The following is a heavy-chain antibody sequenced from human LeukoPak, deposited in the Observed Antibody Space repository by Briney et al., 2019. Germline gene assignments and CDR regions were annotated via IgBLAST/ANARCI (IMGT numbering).Heavy chain of an antibody. Sequence: PSETLSLTCTVSGYSISSGYYWGWIRQPPGKGLEWIGSMYHSGSTYYNPSLKSRVTISVDTSKNQFSLKLSSATAADTAVYYCARLVTMVRGVIKEPNWFDPWGQGTLVTVSS. D-gene: IGHD3-10*01. CDR2: MYHSGST. CDR3: ARLVTMVRGVIKEPNWFDP. J-gene: IGHJ5*02. V-gene: IGHV4-38-2*02. CDR1: GYSISSGYY.